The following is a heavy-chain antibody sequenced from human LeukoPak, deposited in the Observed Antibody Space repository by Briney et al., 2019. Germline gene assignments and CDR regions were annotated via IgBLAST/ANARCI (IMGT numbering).Heavy chain of an antibody. D-gene: IGHD3-10*01. Sequence: ASLKVSSKASGYTLTGDYLYWVRHAPGQGLEWMGWINPNNGVTNYAQNFQGRVTMTRDTSTSTAYMELRSLRSDDTAVYYCARVTHYGSGRVFDYWGQGTLVTVSS. CDR2: INPNNGVT. CDR3: ARVTHYGSGRVFDY. J-gene: IGHJ4*02. V-gene: IGHV1-2*02. CDR1: GYTLTGDY.